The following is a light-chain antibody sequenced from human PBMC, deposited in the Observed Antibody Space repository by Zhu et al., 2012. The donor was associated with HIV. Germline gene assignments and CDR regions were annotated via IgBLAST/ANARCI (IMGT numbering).Light chain of an antibody. CDR1: QSVSSY. CDR2: DAS. CDR3: QQRSNWPFT. J-gene: IGKJ4*01. Sequence: EIVLTQSPATLSLSPGERATLSCRASQSVSSYLGWYQQKPGQPPRLLIYDASNRATGIPARFSGSGSGTDFTLTISSLEPEDFAVYYCQQRSNWPFTFGGGTQGGNQT. V-gene: IGKV3-11*01.